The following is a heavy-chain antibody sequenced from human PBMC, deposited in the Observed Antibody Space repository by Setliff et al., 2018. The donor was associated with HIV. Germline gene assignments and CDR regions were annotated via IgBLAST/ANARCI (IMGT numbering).Heavy chain of an antibody. D-gene: IGHD2-8*01. V-gene: IGHV4-31*03. CDR1: GGSISSGGYY. CDR2: IYYSGST. CDR3: ARGRSCESDWCWLYYNYYYGMDV. J-gene: IGHJ6*02. Sequence: SETLSLTCTVSGGSISSGGYYWSWIRQHPGKGLEWIGYIYYSGSTYYNPSLKSRVTIAVDTSKNQFSLKLSSVTAADTAIYYCARGRSCESDWCWLYYNYYYGMDVWAQGTAVTVSS.